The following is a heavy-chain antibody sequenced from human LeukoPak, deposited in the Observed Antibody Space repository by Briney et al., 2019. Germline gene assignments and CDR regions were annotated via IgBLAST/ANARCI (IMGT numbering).Heavy chain of an antibody. Sequence: ASVKVSCKASGGTFSSYAISWVRQAPGQGLEWMGGIIPIFGTANYAQKFQGRVTITADKSTSTAYMELSSLRSEDTAVYYCARRRGYDFWSGYDDAFDIWGQGTMVTVSS. D-gene: IGHD3-3*01. CDR2: IIPIFGTA. V-gene: IGHV1-69*06. CDR3: ARRRGYDFWSGYDDAFDI. J-gene: IGHJ3*02. CDR1: GGTFSSYA.